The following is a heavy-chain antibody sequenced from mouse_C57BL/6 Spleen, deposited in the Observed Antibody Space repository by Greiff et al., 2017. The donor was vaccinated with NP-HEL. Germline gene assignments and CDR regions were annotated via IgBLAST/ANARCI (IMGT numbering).Heavy chain of an antibody. D-gene: IGHD2-4*01. CDR1: GFTFSDYG. Sequence: VQLQQSGGGLVKPGGSLKLSCAASGFTFSDYGMHWVRQAPEKGLEWVAYISSGSSTIYYADTVKGRFTISRDNAKNTLFLQMTSLRSEDTAMYYCARPSYYDYEMDYWGQGTTLTVSS. CDR3: ARPSYYDYEMDY. CDR2: ISSGSSTI. V-gene: IGHV5-17*01. J-gene: IGHJ2*01.